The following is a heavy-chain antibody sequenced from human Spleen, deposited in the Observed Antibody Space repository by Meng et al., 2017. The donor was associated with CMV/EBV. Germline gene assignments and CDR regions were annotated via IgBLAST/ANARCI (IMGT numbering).Heavy chain of an antibody. Sequence: SETLSLTCAVYGGSFSGYYWSWIRQPPGKGLEWIGEINHSGSTNYNPSLKSRVTISVDTSKNQFSLKLSSVTAADTAVYYCARDLGALWKMGYYYNGMDVWGQGTTVTVSS. CDR1: GGSFSGYY. D-gene: IGHD3-10*01. V-gene: IGHV4-34*01. CDR2: INHSGST. J-gene: IGHJ6*02. CDR3: ARDLGALWKMGYYYNGMDV.